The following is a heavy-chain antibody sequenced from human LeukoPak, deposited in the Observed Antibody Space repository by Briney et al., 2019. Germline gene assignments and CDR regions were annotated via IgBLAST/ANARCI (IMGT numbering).Heavy chain of an antibody. J-gene: IGHJ6*03. D-gene: IGHD6-19*01. CDR2: IYSGGST. V-gene: IGHV3-53*01. Sequence: PGGSLRLSCAASGFTVSSNYMSWVRQAPGKGLEWVSVIYSGGSTYYADSVKGRFTISRDNSKNTLYLQMNSLRAEDTAVYYCARGYSSGWSYYYYMDVWGKGTTVTISS. CDR1: GFTVSSNY. CDR3: ARGYSSGWSYYYYMDV.